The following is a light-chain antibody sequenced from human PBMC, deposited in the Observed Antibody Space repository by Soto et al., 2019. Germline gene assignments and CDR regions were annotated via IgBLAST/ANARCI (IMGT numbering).Light chain of an antibody. J-gene: IGKJ1*01. Sequence: DIQMTQSPSSLSAFVGDRVTITCRASQGISNYVAWFKQKPGKAPKALIYAASSLQNGFPSKFSGSGSGTDFTLTIRSLHSEDFATDYRHQYNSYPPTYGQGTKVEIK. CDR3: HQYNSYPPT. CDR1: QGISNY. CDR2: AAS. V-gene: IGKV1-16*02.